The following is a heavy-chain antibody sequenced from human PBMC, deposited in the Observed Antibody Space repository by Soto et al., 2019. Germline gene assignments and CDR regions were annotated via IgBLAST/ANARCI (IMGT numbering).Heavy chain of an antibody. Sequence: GGSLRLSCAASGFIFRNYAIHWVRQAPGKGLEWVAVISRDGSHKYYLDSVKGRSTISRDNSKDTVNLLMNSLRDDDSAMYYCARSRNSAVADSFDFWGQGTLVTVSS. CDR1: GFIFRNYA. D-gene: IGHD1-26*01. CDR2: ISRDGSHK. J-gene: IGHJ4*02. CDR3: ARSRNSAVADSFDF. V-gene: IGHV3-30*04.